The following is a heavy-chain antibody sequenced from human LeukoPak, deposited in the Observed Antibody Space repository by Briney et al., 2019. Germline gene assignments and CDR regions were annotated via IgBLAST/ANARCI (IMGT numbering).Heavy chain of an antibody. Sequence: ASVKVSFKASGYTFTSYGISWVRQALGQGLEWMGWISAYNGNTNYAQKLQGRVTMTTDTSTSTAYMELRSLRSDDTAVYYCARARSGSCYSCWFDPWGQGTLVTASS. V-gene: IGHV1-18*01. CDR3: ARARSGSCYSCWFDP. D-gene: IGHD2-15*01. J-gene: IGHJ5*02. CDR2: ISAYNGNT. CDR1: GYTFTSYG.